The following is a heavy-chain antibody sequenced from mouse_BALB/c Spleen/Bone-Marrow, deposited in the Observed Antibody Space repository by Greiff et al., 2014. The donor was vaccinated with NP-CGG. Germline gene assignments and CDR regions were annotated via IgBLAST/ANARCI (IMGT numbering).Heavy chain of an antibody. Sequence: EVQVVESGGGLVKSGGSLKLSCAASGFSFSSYGMSWVRQTPEKRLEWVATISGDGRYTFYSDSVKGRFTISRDNAKNNLYLQLSSLRSEDTALYYCARHAYYDQTEVSFVYWGQGTLVTVSA. J-gene: IGHJ3*01. V-gene: IGHV5-9-2*01. CDR3: ARHAYYDQTEVSFVY. CDR2: ISGDGRYT. CDR1: GFSFSSYG. D-gene: IGHD2-4*01.